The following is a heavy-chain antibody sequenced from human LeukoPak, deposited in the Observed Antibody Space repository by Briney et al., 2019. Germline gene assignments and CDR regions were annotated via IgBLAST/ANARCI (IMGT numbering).Heavy chain of an antibody. J-gene: IGHJ6*02. V-gene: IGHV3-48*03. D-gene: IGHD2-2*01. CDR2: ISNSGSTI. CDR1: GFTFRSYE. CDR3: ARGIVPAAERYYYYGMDV. Sequence: GGSLILSCAASGFTFRSYEMNWVRQAPGKGLEWVSYISNSGSTIYYADSVKGRFTISRDNAKNSLYLQMNSLRAENTAVYYCARGIVPAAERYYYYGMDVWGQGTTVTVSS.